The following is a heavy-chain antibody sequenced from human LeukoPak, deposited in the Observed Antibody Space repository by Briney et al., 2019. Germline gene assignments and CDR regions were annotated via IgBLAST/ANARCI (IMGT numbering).Heavy chain of an antibody. CDR3: ARVRAGAPHDY. CDR2: IYHSGST. J-gene: IGHJ4*02. Sequence: SETLSLTCAVSGDSISSSNWWSWVRQPPGKGLEWIGEIYHSGSTNYNPSLKSRVTILVDKSKNQLSLKLSSVTAADTAVYYCARVRAGAPHDYWGQGTLVTVSS. V-gene: IGHV4-4*02. CDR1: GDSISSSNW. D-gene: IGHD4/OR15-4a*01.